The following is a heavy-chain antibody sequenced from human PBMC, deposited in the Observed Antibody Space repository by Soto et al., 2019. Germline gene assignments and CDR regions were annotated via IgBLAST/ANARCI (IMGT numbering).Heavy chain of an antibody. CDR1: GGSISSGGYY. J-gene: IGHJ4*02. D-gene: IGHD6-13*01. CDR3: ARDHIAAAGTDY. CDR2: IYYSGST. V-gene: IGHV4-31*03. Sequence: QVQLQESGPGLVKPSQTLSLTCTVSGGSISSGGYYWSWIRQHPGKGLEWIGYIYYSGSTYYNPSLKSRVTISVDTSKNQFSLQFSAVTSADTAVDYCARDHIAAAGTDYWGQGTVVTVSA.